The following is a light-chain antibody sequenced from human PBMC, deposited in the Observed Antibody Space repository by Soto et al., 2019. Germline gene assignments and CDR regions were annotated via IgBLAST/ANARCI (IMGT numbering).Light chain of an antibody. V-gene: IGLV1-44*01. Sequence: QSVLTQPPSASGTPGQRVTISCSGSSSNIGSNTVNWYQQLPGTAPKLLIYSNNQRTSGVPDRFSGSKSGTSASLAIRGLQTEDEADYYCAAWDDSLNGVVFGGGTKGTGL. J-gene: IGLJ2*01. CDR2: SNN. CDR3: AAWDDSLNGVV. CDR1: SSNIGSNT.